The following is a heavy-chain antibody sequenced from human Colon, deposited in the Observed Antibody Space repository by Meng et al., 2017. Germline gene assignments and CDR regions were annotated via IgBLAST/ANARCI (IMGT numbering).Heavy chain of an antibody. V-gene: IGHV1-69*02. D-gene: IGHD3-10*01. J-gene: IGHJ6*02. CDR1: GGTFSSYT. Sequence: SVKVSCKASGGTFSSYTISWVRQAPGQGLEWMGRIIPILGIANYAQKFQGRVTTTADKSTSTAYMELSRLRSEDTAVYYCASDVMVRGVNYYYYGMDVWGQGTTVTVSS. CDR3: ASDVMVRGVNYYYYGMDV. CDR2: IIPILGIA.